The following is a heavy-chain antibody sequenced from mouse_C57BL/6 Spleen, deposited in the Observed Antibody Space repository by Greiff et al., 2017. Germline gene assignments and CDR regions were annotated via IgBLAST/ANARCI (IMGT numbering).Heavy chain of an antibody. J-gene: IGHJ3*01. CDR2: IDPNSGGT. CDR1: GYTFTSYW. D-gene: IGHD4-1*01. V-gene: IGHV1-72*01. CDR3: ASEGILGLAY. Sequence: VQLQQPGAELVKPGASVKLSCKASGYTFTSYWMHWVKQRPGRGLEWIGRIDPNSGGTKYNEKFKSKATLTVDKPSSPAYMQLSSLTSEDSAVYYCASEGILGLAYWGQGTLVTVSA.